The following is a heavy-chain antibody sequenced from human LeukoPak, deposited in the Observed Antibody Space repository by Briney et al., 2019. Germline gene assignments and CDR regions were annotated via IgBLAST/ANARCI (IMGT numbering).Heavy chain of an antibody. J-gene: IGHJ4*02. Sequence: GGSLRLSCAASGFTFSPYAMSWVRQAPGRGLEWVSAISGSGGRTYYADSVKGRFTISRDNSKNTLYLQMNSLRAEDAAVYYCAKDRQLTETYYLGEFDYWGQGTLVTVSS. CDR1: GFTFSPYA. D-gene: IGHD1-26*01. CDR2: ISGSGGRT. V-gene: IGHV3-23*01. CDR3: AKDRQLTETYYLGEFDY.